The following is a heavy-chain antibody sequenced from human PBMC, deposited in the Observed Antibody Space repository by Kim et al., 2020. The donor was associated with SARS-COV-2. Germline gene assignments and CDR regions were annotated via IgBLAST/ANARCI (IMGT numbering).Heavy chain of an antibody. CDR3: ARDPRYGMDV. J-gene: IGHJ6*02. Sequence: STNSNPSLKSRVTISVDTSKNQFSLKLSSVTAADTAVYYCARDPRYGMDVWGQGTTVTVSS. CDR2: ST. V-gene: IGHV4-59*01.